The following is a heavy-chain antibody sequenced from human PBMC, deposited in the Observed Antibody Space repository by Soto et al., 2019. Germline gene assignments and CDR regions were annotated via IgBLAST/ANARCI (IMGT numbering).Heavy chain of an antibody. CDR3: ARATYYYDSSGYPTDGIDY. D-gene: IGHD3-22*01. CDR2: IYYSGST. CDR1: GGSISSGDYY. V-gene: IGHV4-30-4*01. J-gene: IGHJ4*02. Sequence: QVQLQESGPGLVKPSQTLSLTCTVSGGSISSGDYYWSWIRQPPGKGLEWIGYIYYSGSTYYNPSLKSRVTISVDPSKNQFSLKLSSVTAADTAVYYCARATYYYDSSGYPTDGIDYCGQGTLVTVSS.